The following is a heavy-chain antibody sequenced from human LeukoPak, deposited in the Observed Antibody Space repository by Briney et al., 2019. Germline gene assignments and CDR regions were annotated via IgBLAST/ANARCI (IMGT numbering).Heavy chain of an antibody. V-gene: IGHV3-23*01. CDR3: ASLSSVTTTFDS. D-gene: IGHD4-17*01. CDR2: ISGSGGST. CDR1: GFSFSSYG. J-gene: IGHJ4*02. Sequence: GGSLRLSCAASGFSFSSYGMHWVRQAPGKGLEWVSAISGSGGSTYYADSVKSRFTISRDNSKNTLYLQMNSLRAEDTAVYYCASLSSVTTTFDSWGQGTLVTVSS.